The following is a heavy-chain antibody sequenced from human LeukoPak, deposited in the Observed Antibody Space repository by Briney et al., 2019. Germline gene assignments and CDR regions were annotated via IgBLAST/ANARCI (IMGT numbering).Heavy chain of an antibody. CDR2: ISAYNGNT. CDR3: ARGPSPPDIVVVPAAKNWFDP. J-gene: IGHJ5*02. D-gene: IGHD2-2*01. V-gene: IGHV1-18*01. CDR1: GYTFTSYG. Sequence: ASVKVSCKASGYTFTSYGISWVRHAPGQGLEWMGWISAYNGNTNYAQKLQGRVTMTTDTSTSTAYMELRSLRSDDTAVYYCARGPSPPDIVVVPAAKNWFDPWGQGTLVTVSS.